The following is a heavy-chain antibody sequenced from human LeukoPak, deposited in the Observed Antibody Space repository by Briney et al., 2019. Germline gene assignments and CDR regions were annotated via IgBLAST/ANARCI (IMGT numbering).Heavy chain of an antibody. V-gene: IGHV4-59*08. J-gene: IGHJ2*01. Sequence: INNPSLGSRVTISIDTSKNQFSLNLNTVTAADTAMYYCASHEGHWYFDLWGRGTLVTVSS. CDR3: ASHEGHWYFDL.